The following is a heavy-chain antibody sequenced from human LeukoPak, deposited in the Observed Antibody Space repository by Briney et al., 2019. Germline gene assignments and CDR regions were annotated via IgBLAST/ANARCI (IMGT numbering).Heavy chain of an antibody. Sequence: GGSLRLSCAASGFTFDDYAMHWVRQAPGKGLEWVSLISGDGGSTYYADSVKGRFTISRDNSKNSLYLQMNSLRTEDTALHYCAKDIRGQLLWFAELFSYYFDYWGQGTLVIVSS. CDR2: ISGDGGST. CDR3: AKDIRGQLLWFAELFSYYFDY. V-gene: IGHV3-43*02. J-gene: IGHJ4*02. CDR1: GFTFDDYA. D-gene: IGHD3-10*01.